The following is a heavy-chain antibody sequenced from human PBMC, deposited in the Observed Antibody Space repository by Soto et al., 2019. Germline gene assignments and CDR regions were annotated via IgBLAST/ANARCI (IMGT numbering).Heavy chain of an antibody. CDR1: GGSISSYY. J-gene: IGHJ4*02. CDR2: IYYTGST. CDR3: ARHRDSYGSGDFDD. Sequence: SETLSLTCTVSGGSISSYYWSWIRQPPGKGLEWIGYIYYTGSTNYNPSLKSRVTISVDTSKNQFSLKVSSVTAADTAVHYCARHRDSYGSGDFDDWGQGTLVTVSS. V-gene: IGHV4-59*08. D-gene: IGHD5-18*01.